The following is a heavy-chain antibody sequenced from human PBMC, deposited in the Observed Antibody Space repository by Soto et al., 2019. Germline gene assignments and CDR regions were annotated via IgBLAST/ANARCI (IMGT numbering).Heavy chain of an antibody. CDR1: RYSFATYW. Sequence: PGVSLNIAWKGSRYSFATYWIGWVRQRPGRGLEWMGIIYPGDSDTYYNPSFQAQVTISADKSISTAYLHWSSLEASDTAVYFCATTRSFTQGFYYYGMDVWGQGTTVTVSS. J-gene: IGHJ6*02. CDR2: IYPGDSDT. CDR3: ATTRSFTQGFYYYGMDV. D-gene: IGHD6-6*01. V-gene: IGHV5-51*03.